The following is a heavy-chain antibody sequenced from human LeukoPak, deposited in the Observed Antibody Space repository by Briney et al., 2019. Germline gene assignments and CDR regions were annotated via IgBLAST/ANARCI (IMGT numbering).Heavy chain of an antibody. D-gene: IGHD3-22*01. J-gene: IGHJ4*02. CDR1: GFTFSSYS. CDR3: ARDRGSGYYSDNYFDY. CDR2: VSSSSSYI. V-gene: IGHV3-21*01. Sequence: PGGSLRLSCAASGFTFSSYSMNWVRQAPGKGLEWVSSVSSSSSYIYYADSVKGRFTISRDNAKNSLYLQMNSLRAEDTAVYYCARDRGSGYYSDNYFDYWGQGTPVTVSS.